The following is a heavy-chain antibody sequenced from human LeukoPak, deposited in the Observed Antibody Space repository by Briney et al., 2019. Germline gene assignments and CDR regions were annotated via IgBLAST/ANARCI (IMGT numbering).Heavy chain of an antibody. CDR3: AREIKWGVDTAMVRFDY. CDR1: GYTFTDYY. Sequence: ASVKVSCKASGYTFTDYYMHWVRQAPGQGLEWMGWINPNSGGTNYAQKFQGRVTMTRDTSTSTVYMELSSLRSEDTVVYYCAREIKWGVDTAMVRFDYWGQGTLVTVSS. D-gene: IGHD5-18*01. V-gene: IGHV1-2*02. J-gene: IGHJ4*02. CDR2: INPNSGGT.